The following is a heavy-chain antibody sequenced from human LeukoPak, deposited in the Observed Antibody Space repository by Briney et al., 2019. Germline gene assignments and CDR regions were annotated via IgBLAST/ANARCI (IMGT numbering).Heavy chain of an antibody. V-gene: IGHV1-18*01. CDR2: ISAYNGNT. CDR3: AREGVATTFGY. Sequence: ASVKVSCKASGYTFTSFGISWVRQAPGQMLEWMGWISAYNGNTNYAQKLQGRVTMTTDTSTTTAYMELRSLRSDDTAVYYCAREGVATTFGYWGQGTLVTVSS. J-gene: IGHJ4*02. D-gene: IGHD1-26*01. CDR1: GYTFTSFG.